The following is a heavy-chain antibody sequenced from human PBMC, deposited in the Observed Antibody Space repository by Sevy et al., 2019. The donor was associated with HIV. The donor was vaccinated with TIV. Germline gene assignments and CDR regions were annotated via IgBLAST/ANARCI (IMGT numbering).Heavy chain of an antibody. D-gene: IGHD5-18*01. V-gene: IGHV4-61*02. CDR1: GDSINSNNYY. J-gene: IGHJ6*03. CDR3: ARVGWGYSLYYYMDV. CDR2: VYASGRT. Sequence: SETLSLTCTVSGDSINSNNYYWSWIRQPAGKGLEWIGRVYASGRTNYNPSLKSRVTISVDTSKNQFSLKVTSVTAADTAVYYCARVGWGYSLYYYMDVWGKGTTVTVSS.